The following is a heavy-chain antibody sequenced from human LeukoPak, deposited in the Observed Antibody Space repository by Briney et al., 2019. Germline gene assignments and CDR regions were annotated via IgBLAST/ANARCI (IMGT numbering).Heavy chain of an antibody. CDR1: GYTFTSFD. D-gene: IGHD5-18*01. V-gene: IGHV1-8*01. Sequence: ASVKVSCKASGYTFTSFDINWVRQATGQGLEWMGWMNPNSGNTGYAQKFQGRVTMTRNTSITTAYMELSSLRSEDTAVYYCAREFGARYSYGLHFDYWGQGTLVTVSS. CDR3: AREFGARYSYGLHFDY. J-gene: IGHJ4*02. CDR2: MNPNSGNT.